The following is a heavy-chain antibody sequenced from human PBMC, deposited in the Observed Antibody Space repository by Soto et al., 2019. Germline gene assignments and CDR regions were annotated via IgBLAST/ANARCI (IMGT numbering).Heavy chain of an antibody. J-gene: IGHJ6*02. V-gene: IGHV3-23*01. Sequence: EGALRGSCADSGCTFSSYAMRWVRHAPGKGLEWVSAISGSGGSTYYADSVKGRFTISRDNSKNTMYLQMNSLKTEDTAVYYCTTDLPHPHLEWFSRGYYYYGIDVWGQWTPVSVS. CDR2: ISGSGGST. CDR3: TTDLPHPHLEWFSRGYYYYGIDV. CDR1: GCTFSSYA. D-gene: IGHD3-3*01.